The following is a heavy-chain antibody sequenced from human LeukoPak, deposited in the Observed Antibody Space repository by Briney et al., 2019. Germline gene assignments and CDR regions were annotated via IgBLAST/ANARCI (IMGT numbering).Heavy chain of an antibody. Sequence: GGSLRLSCAASGFTFSSYSMNWVRQAPGKGLEWVSSISSSSYIYYADSVKGRFTISRDNAKNSLYLQMNSLRAEDTAVYYCARDRGGEQLVGAFDYWGQGTLVTVSS. J-gene: IGHJ4*02. CDR2: ISSSSYI. D-gene: IGHD6-6*01. CDR1: GFTFSSYS. CDR3: ARDRGGEQLVGAFDY. V-gene: IGHV3-21*01.